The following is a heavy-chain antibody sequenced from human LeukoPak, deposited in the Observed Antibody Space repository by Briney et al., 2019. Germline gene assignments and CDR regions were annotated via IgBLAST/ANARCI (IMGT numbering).Heavy chain of an antibody. D-gene: IGHD3-22*01. CDR1: GFTFSSYA. J-gene: IGHJ4*02. CDR3: AKGAYYDNSGYLYFDY. CDR2: ISGSDGST. Sequence: GGSLRLPCAASGFTFSSYALSWVRQAPGKGLEWVSAISGSDGSTYYADSVKGRFTISRDNSKNTLYLQMNILRADDTAVYFCAKGAYYDNSGYLYFDYWGQGTLVTVSS. V-gene: IGHV3-23*01.